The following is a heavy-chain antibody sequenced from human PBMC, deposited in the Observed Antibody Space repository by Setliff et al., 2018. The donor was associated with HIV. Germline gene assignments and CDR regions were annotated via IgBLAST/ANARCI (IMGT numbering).Heavy chain of an antibody. D-gene: IGHD4-17*01. CDR2: IYNSGST. Sequence: PSETLSLTCTVSGGSISSYYWNWLRQTPEKGLEWIGYIYNSGSTHYNPSLKNRVTISVDTSKNQFSLKLSSVTAADTAVYYCARGAGLYGDYHVYWGQGTLVTVSS. CDR3: ARGAGLYGDYHVY. V-gene: IGHV4-59*12. J-gene: IGHJ4*02. CDR1: GGSISSYY.